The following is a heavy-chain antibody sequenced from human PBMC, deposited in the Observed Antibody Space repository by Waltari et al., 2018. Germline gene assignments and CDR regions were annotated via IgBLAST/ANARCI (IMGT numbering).Heavy chain of an antibody. Sequence: EVQLVESGGGLVQHGRSLRLPCAASGFSFDDYAMHCVRQAPGKGLEWVSGFSGNSGSIGYADAGKGRFTISSDNAKNSLYLQMNSLRAEDTSWYNCAKGKSDYGDYLGYYYMDVWGKGTTVTVSS. CDR2: FSGNSGSI. J-gene: IGHJ6*03. CDR3: AKGKSDYGDYLGYYYMDV. CDR1: GFSFDDYA. V-gene: IGHV3-9*01. D-gene: IGHD4-17*01.